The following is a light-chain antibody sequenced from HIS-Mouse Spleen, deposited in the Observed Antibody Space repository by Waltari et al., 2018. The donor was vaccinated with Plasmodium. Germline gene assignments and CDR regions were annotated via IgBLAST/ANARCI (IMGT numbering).Light chain of an antibody. CDR1: QGIRTD. J-gene: IGKJ2*01. Sequence: AIQMTQSPSSLSASVGARVTITCRASQGIRTDLGWYQQKPGKAPKLLISAASSLQSGVPSRFSGSGSGTDFTLTISSLQPEDFATYYCLQDYNYPYTFGQGTKLEIK. CDR3: LQDYNYPYT. CDR2: AAS. V-gene: IGKV1-6*01.